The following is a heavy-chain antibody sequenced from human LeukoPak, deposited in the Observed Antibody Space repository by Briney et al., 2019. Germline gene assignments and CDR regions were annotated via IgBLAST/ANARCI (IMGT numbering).Heavy chain of an antibody. Sequence: PGGSLRLSCAASGFTFSSYAMSWVRQAPGKGLEWVSTIRGSGGSTHYADPVKGRFTISRDNSKNTVYLQMNSLRAEDTAVYYCARAGLWDYSDSSGYHNGAFDIWGQGTMVTVSS. D-gene: IGHD3-22*01. V-gene: IGHV3-23*01. CDR3: ARAGLWDYSDSSGYHNGAFDI. CDR2: IRGSGGST. CDR1: GFTFSSYA. J-gene: IGHJ3*02.